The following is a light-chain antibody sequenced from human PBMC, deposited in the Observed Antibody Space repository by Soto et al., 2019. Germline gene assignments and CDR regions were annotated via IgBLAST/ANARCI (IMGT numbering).Light chain of an antibody. Sequence: DIQMTQSPSTLSASVGDRVTITCRASQSISSWLAWYLQKPGKAPKLLIYKASSLESGVPSRFSGSGSGTDFTLTINSLQPDDFATYDCQQYNSYYTFGQGTKLEIK. J-gene: IGKJ2*01. CDR2: KAS. CDR1: QSISSW. CDR3: QQYNSYYT. V-gene: IGKV1-5*03.